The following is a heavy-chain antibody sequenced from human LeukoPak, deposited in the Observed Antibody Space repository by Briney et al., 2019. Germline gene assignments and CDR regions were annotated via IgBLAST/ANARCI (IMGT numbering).Heavy chain of an antibody. CDR2: ISAYNGNT. CDR3: ATVPLPFVRFGELGY. J-gene: IGHJ4*02. V-gene: IGHV1-18*01. D-gene: IGHD3-10*01. Sequence: GASVKVSCKASGYTFTSYGISWVRQAPGQGLEWMGWISAYNGNTNYAQKLQGRVTMTTDTSTSTAYMELRSLRSEDTAVYYCATVPLPFVRFGELGYWGQGTLVTVSS. CDR1: GYTFTSYG.